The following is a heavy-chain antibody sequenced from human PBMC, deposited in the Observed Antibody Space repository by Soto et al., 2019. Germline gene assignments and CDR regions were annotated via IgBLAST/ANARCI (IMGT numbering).Heavy chain of an antibody. CDR1: GGSISSGDYY. CDR2: IYYSGST. Sequence: SETLSLTCTVSGGSISSGDYYWSWIRQPPGKGLEWIGYIYYSGSTYYNPSLKSRVTISVDTSKNQFSLKLSSVTAADTAVYYCAAQRSYSSSWYMGVHYWGQGNLLTVSS. D-gene: IGHD6-13*01. CDR3: AAQRSYSSSWYMGVHY. V-gene: IGHV4-30-4*01. J-gene: IGHJ4*02.